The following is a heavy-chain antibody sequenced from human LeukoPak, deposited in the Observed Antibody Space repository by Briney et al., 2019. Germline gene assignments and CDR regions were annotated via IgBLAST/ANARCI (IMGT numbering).Heavy chain of an antibody. J-gene: IGHJ3*02. CDR1: GGSFSGYY. V-gene: IGHV4-34*01. CDR3: ASYTGARPRAFDI. D-gene: IGHD6-6*01. CDR2: INHSGST. Sequence: SETLSLTCAVYGGSFSGYYWSWIRQPPGKGLEWIGEINHSGSTNYNPSLKSRVTISVDTSKNQFSLKLSSVTAADTAVYYCASYTGARPRAFDIWGQGTMVAVSS.